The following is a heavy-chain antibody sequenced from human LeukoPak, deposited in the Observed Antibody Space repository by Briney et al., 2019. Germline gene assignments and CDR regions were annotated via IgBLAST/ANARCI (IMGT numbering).Heavy chain of an antibody. D-gene: IGHD4-17*01. CDR1: GFIFSTYS. Sequence: GGSLRLSCAASGFIFSTYSMNWVRQAPGKGLEWVSCISSSSSYIYYADSVKGRFTISRDNSKNTLYLQMNSLRAEDTAVYYCALGDYDDFWGQGTLVTVSS. CDR2: ISSSSSYI. CDR3: ALGDYDDF. V-gene: IGHV3-21*04. J-gene: IGHJ4*02.